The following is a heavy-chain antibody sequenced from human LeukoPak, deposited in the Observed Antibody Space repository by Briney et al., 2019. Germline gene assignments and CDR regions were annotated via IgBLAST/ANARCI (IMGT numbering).Heavy chain of an antibody. CDR1: GGTFSSYA. CDR3: ARVPVVEDCGGDCQSNWFDP. CDR2: IIPILGIA. J-gene: IGHJ5*02. Sequence: ASVKVSCKASGGTFSSYAISWVRQAPGQGLEWMGRIIPILGIANYAQKFQGRVTITADKSTSTAYMELGSLRSEDTAVYYCARVPVVEDCGGDCQSNWFDPWGQGTLVTVSS. V-gene: IGHV1-69*04. D-gene: IGHD2-21*02.